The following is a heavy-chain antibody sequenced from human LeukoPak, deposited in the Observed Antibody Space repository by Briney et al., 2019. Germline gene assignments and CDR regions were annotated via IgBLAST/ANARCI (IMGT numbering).Heavy chain of an antibody. CDR2: INHSGST. J-gene: IGHJ5*02. CDR1: GGSFSGYY. Sequence: SETLSLTCAVYGGSFSGYYWSWIRQPPGKGLEWIGEINHSGSTNYNPSLKSRVTISVDTSKNQFSLKLSSVTAADTAVYYCARENDYVWGSYRYTPQAVWFDPWGQGTLVTVSS. V-gene: IGHV4-34*01. D-gene: IGHD3-16*02. CDR3: ARENDYVWGSYRYTPQAVWFDP.